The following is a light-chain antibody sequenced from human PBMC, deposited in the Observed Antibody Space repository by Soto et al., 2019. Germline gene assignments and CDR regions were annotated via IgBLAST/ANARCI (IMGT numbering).Light chain of an antibody. CDR1: QSISSY. Sequence: GDRVTIPCRASQSISSYLNWYQQKPGKAPKLLIYAASSLQSGVPSRFSGSGSGTDFTLTISRLQPEDFATYYCQQSSEATWTFGQGTKVEIK. V-gene: IGKV1-39*01. CDR2: AAS. CDR3: QQSSEATWT. J-gene: IGKJ1*01.